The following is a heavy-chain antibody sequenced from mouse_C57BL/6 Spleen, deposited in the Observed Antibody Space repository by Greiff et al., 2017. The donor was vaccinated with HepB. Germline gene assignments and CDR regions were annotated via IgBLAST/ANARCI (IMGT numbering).Heavy chain of an antibody. CDR1: GFTFSDYG. CDR3: ARPYYSNSAWFAY. Sequence: DVMLVESGGGLVKPGGSLKLSCAASGFTFSDYGMHWVRQAPEKGLEWVAYISSGSSTIYYADTVKGRFTISIDNAKNTLFLQMTSLRSEDTAMYYCARPYYSNSAWFAYWGHGTLVTVSA. CDR2: ISSGSSTI. D-gene: IGHD2-5*01. V-gene: IGHV5-17*01. J-gene: IGHJ3*01.